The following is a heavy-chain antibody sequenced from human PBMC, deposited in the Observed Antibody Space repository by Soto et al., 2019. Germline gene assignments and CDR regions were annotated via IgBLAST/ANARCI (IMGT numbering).Heavy chain of an antibody. J-gene: IGHJ4*02. D-gene: IGHD2-8*01. CDR2: IDTNGDT. CDR1: GDSLRRGFHH. V-gene: IGHV4-31*03. Sequence: QVQLQESGSGLLKPSQTLSLDCSVSGDSLRRGFHHWSWIRQTPGKGLQLIGYIDTNGDTHSDPSLRNRLNLSIGATESRFPLKVTSVTAADTAVYYCARGTVYYCPNDKCGFFFDHWGQGALVTVTS. CDR3: ARGTVYYCPNDKCGFFFDH.